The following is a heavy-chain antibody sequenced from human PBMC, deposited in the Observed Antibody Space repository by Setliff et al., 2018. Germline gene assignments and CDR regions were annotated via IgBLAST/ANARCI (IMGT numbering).Heavy chain of an antibody. CDR1: GFTFSSYG. J-gene: IGHJ3*02. Sequence: GGSLRLSCAASGFTFSSYGMHWVRQAPGKGLEWVAVISYDGSNKYYVDSVKGRFTISRDNAKNSLYLQMNSLRAEDTALYYCARDVIQDAFDIWGQGTKVTVSS. CDR3: ARDVIQDAFDI. D-gene: IGHD5-18*01. V-gene: IGHV3-30*03. CDR2: ISYDGSNK.